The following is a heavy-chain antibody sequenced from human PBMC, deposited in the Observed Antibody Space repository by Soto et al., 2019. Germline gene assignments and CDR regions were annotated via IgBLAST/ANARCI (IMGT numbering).Heavy chain of an antibody. CDR3: AKVLGRSSSWPLLGYGMDV. CDR2: ISYDGSNK. D-gene: IGHD6-13*01. CDR1: GFTFSIYG. V-gene: IGHV3-30*18. J-gene: IGHJ6*02. Sequence: QVQLVESGGGVVQPGRSLRLSCAASGFTFSIYGMHWVRQAPGKGLEWVAVISYDGSNKYYADSVKGRFTISRANSKNTLYLQMNSLRAEDTAVYYCAKVLGRSSSWPLLGYGMDVWGQGTTVTVSS.